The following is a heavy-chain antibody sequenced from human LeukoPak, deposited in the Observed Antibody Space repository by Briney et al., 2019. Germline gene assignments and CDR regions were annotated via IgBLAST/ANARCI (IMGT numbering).Heavy chain of an antibody. CDR1: GFTFSSYE. Sequence: GGSLRLSCAASGFTFSSYEMNWVRQAPGKGLEWVSYISSSGSTIYYADSVKGRFTISRDNAKNSLYLQMNSLRAEDTAVYYCARVGYDLGIDYWGQGTLVTVSS. CDR3: ARVGYDLGIDY. V-gene: IGHV3-48*03. J-gene: IGHJ4*02. CDR2: ISSSGSTI. D-gene: IGHD5-12*01.